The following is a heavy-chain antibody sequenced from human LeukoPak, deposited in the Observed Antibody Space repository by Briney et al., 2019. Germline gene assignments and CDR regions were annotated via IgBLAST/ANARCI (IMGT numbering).Heavy chain of an antibody. CDR2: ISYDGSNK. CDR1: GFTFSSYA. CDR3: ARDCGGNSGPGG. V-gene: IGHV3-30-3*01. Sequence: AGGSLRLSCAASGFTFSSYAMHWVRQAPGKGLEWVAVISYDGSNKYYADSMKGRFTISRDNSKNTLYLQMNSLRAEDTAVYYCARDCGGNSGPGGWGQGTLVTVSS. J-gene: IGHJ4*02. D-gene: IGHD4-23*01.